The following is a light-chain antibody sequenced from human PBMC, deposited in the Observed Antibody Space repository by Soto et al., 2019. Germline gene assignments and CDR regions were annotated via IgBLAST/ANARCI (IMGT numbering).Light chain of an antibody. CDR1: SSDVGACNC. CDR2: EVN. J-gene: IGLJ1*01. V-gene: IGLV2-14*01. CDR3: SSFTSTSTYV. Sequence: QSALTQPASVSGSPGQSITISCTGTSSDVGACNCVSWYQQHPGKAPKLMICEVNNRPSGVSNRFSGSKSGNTASLTISGLQAEDEADYYCSSFTSTSTYVFGTGTKLTVL.